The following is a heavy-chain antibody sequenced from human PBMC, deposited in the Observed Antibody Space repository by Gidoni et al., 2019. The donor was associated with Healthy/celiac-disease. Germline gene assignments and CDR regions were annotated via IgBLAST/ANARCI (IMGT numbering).Heavy chain of an antibody. Sequence: QVQLQQWGAGLLKPSEPLSLTCAVYGGSFSGYYWSWIRQPPGKGLEWIGEINHSGSTNYNPSLKSRVTISVDTSKNQFSLKLSSVTAADTAVYYCARGATGGRGHFDYWGQGTLVTVSS. D-gene: IGHD7-27*01. CDR3: ARGATGGRGHFDY. J-gene: IGHJ4*02. CDR2: INHSGST. CDR1: GGSFSGYY. V-gene: IGHV4-34*01.